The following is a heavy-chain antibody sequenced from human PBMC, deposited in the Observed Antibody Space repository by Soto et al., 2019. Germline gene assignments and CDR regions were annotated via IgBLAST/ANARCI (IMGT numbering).Heavy chain of an antibody. V-gene: IGHV4-34*01. Sequence: SETLSLTCAVYGGSFSGYYWSWIRQPPGKGLEWIGEINHSGSTIYNPSLKSRVTISVDTSKNHFSLKLSSVTAADTAVYYCARELLYCSGGSCYGGGFAYWGQGTLVIVSS. J-gene: IGHJ4*02. D-gene: IGHD2-15*01. CDR1: GGSFSGYY. CDR2: INHSGST. CDR3: ARELLYCSGGSCYGGGFAY.